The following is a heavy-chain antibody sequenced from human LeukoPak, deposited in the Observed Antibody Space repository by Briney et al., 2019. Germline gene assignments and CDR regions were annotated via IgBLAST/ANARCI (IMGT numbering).Heavy chain of an antibody. CDR2: IYYSGST. Sequence: SETLSLTCTVSGGSISSYYWGWIRQPPGKGLEWIGSIYYSGSTYYNPSLKSRVTISVDTSKNQFSLKLSSVTAADTAVYYCARAPGYYDSSGYYYEGWFDPWGQGTRVTVSS. D-gene: IGHD3-22*01. J-gene: IGHJ5*02. CDR3: ARAPGYYDSSGYYYEGWFDP. CDR1: GGSISSYY. V-gene: IGHV4-39*07.